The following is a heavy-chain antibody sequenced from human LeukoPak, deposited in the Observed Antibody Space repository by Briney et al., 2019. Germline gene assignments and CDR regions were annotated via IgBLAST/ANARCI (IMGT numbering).Heavy chain of an antibody. V-gene: IGHV4-59*08. CDR3: ARLGYCDNGCCYFEH. CDR1: GGSITDYY. J-gene: IGHJ4*02. CDR2: IHSSGSN. Sequence: SETLSLTCTVSGGSITDYYWSWIRQPPEKGLEWIGYIHSSGSNNYNPSLKSRVALSVDSSKNQFSLELSSVTAADTAEYFCARLGYCDNGCCYFEHWGQGTLVTVS. D-gene: IGHD2-8*01.